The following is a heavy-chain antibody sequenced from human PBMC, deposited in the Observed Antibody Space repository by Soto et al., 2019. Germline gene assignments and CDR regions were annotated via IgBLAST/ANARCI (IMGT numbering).Heavy chain of an antibody. CDR3: ARDNRGSGYIAAAGTVDYYYGMDV. CDR1: GFTFSNAW. V-gene: IGHV3-15*01. Sequence: VQLVESGGGLVKPGGSLRLSCAASGFTFSNAWMSWVRQAPGKGLEWVGRIKSKTDGGTTDYAAPVKGRFTISRDNAKNSLYLQMNSLRDEDTAVYYCARDNRGSGYIAAAGTVDYYYGMDVWGQGTTVTVSS. CDR2: IKSKTDGGTT. J-gene: IGHJ6*02. D-gene: IGHD6-13*01.